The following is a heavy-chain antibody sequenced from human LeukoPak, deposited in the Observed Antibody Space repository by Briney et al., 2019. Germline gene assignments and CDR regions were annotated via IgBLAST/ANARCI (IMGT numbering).Heavy chain of an antibody. CDR3: AREAPEYGDYFDY. D-gene: IGHD4-17*01. Sequence: GGSLRLSCAVSGFTFRDAAMTWVRQAPGKGLEWVSLISSSGNNAYYADSVKGRFTISRDNAKNSLYLQMNSLRAEDTAVYYCAREAPEYGDYFDYWGQGTLVTVSS. CDR1: GFTFRDAA. CDR2: ISSSGNNA. V-gene: IGHV3-21*01. J-gene: IGHJ4*02.